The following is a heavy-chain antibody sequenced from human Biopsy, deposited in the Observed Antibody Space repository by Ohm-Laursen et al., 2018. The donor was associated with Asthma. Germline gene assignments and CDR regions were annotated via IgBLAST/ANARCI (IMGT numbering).Heavy chain of an antibody. V-gene: IGHV3-9*01. D-gene: IGHD3-22*01. J-gene: IGHJ4*02. CDR2: ISWNSATI. CDR1: GFTFGDYW. Sequence: SLRLSCAASGFTFGDYWMSWVRQVPGKGLEWVSGISWNSATIGYADSVEGRFAISRDNAKNSVFLHMDSLRPEDTAFYYCAKVRSDWVITESFDYWGQGVLVTVSS. CDR3: AKVRSDWVITESFDY.